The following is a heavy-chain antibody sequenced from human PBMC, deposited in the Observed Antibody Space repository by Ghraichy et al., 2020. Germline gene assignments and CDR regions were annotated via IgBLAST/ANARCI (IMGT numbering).Heavy chain of an antibody. J-gene: IGHJ5*02. CDR2: INHSGST. CDR1: GGSFSGYY. V-gene: IGHV4-34*01. CDR3: ARVGIVVVPANWFDP. D-gene: IGHD2-2*03. Sequence: SETLSLTCAVYGGSFSGYYWSWIRQPPGKGLEWIGEINHSGSTNYNPSLKSRVTISVDTSKNQFSLKLSSVTAADTAVYYCARVGIVVVPANWFDPWGQGTLVTVSS.